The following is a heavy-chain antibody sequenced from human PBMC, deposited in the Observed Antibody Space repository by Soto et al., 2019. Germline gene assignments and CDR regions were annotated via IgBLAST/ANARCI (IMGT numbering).Heavy chain of an antibody. J-gene: IGHJ5*02. CDR3: VRDGTKTLRDWFDP. Sequence: QVQLQESGPGLMKTSEILSLTCTVSGASISGFYWSWIRKSAGKGLEWIGRIYATGTTDYNPSLKSRVMMSVDTSKKQFSLKLRSVTAADTAVYYCVRDGTKTLRDWFDPWGQGISVTFCS. CDR1: GASISGFY. V-gene: IGHV4-4*07. D-gene: IGHD1-1*01. CDR2: IYATGTT.